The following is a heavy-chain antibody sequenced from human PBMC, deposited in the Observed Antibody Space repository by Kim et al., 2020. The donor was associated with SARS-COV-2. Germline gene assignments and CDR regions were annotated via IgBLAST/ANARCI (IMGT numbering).Heavy chain of an antibody. D-gene: IGHD3-10*01. CDR3: ARDRTYYYGSGSLDY. J-gene: IGHJ4*02. Sequence: ADSGKGRITISRDNSKNTLYLQMNSLRAEDTAVYYCARDRTYYYGSGSLDYWGQGTLVTVSS. V-gene: IGHV3-30*07.